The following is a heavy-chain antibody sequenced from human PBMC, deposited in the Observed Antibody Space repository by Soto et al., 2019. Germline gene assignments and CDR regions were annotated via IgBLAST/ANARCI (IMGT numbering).Heavy chain of an antibody. Sequence: QVQLVQSGAEVKKPGSSVKVSCKASGGTFSSYAISWVRQAPGQGLEWMGGIIPIFGTANYAQKFQGRVTITADESTSTAYMELSSLRSEDTAVYYCARDLESSGWTTQSNVVAFDIWGQGTMVTVSS. CDR3: ARDLESSGWTTQSNVVAFDI. V-gene: IGHV1-69*12. CDR1: GGTFSSYA. CDR2: IIPIFGTA. D-gene: IGHD6-19*01. J-gene: IGHJ3*02.